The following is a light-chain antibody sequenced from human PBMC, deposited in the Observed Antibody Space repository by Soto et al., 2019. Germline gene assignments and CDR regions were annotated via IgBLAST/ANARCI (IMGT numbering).Light chain of an antibody. CDR2: EGS. CDR3: CSYAGRSTWV. Sequence: QAVLTQPASVSGSPGQSITISCTGSSSDVGNYDLVSWYQQHPGKVPKLMIYEGSKRPSGVSHRFSGSKSGNTASLTISGLQAEDEADYYCCSYAGRSTWVFGGGTKLTVL. V-gene: IGLV2-23*01. J-gene: IGLJ3*02. CDR1: SSDVGNYDL.